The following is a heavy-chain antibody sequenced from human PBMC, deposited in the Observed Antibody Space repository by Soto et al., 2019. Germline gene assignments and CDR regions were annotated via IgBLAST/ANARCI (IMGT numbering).Heavy chain of an antibody. D-gene: IGHD6-19*01. Sequence: QPGGSLRLSCAASGFTFSSYAMSWVRQAPGWGLEWVSGISGSGGSTYYADSVKGRFTISRDNSKNTLYLQMNSLRAEDTAVYYCAKDLIAVADTVLYDYYYYGMDVWGQGTTVTVSS. V-gene: IGHV3-23*01. CDR3: AKDLIAVADTVLYDYYYYGMDV. CDR1: GFTFSSYA. CDR2: ISGSGGST. J-gene: IGHJ6*02.